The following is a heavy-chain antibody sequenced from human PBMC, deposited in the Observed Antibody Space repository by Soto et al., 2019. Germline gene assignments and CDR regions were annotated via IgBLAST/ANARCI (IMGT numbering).Heavy chain of an antibody. CDR1: SGSISSSNW. J-gene: IGHJ3*02. V-gene: IGHV4-4*02. CDR2: IYHSGST. CDR3: ARKDCSGGSCYTRGHDAFDI. D-gene: IGHD2-15*01. Sequence: QVQLQESGPGLVKPSGTLSLTCAVASGSISSSNWWRWVRQPPGKGLEWIGEIYHSGSTNYNPSLKSRVTRSVDKSKNQFSLKLSSVTAADTAVYYCARKDCSGGSCYTRGHDAFDIWGQGTMVTVSS.